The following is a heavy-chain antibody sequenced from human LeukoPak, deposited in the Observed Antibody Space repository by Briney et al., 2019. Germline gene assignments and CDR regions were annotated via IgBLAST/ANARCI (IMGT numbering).Heavy chain of an antibody. CDR2: IKQDGSEK. Sequence: GGSLRLSCAASGFTFSSYWMSWVRQAPGKGLEWVANIKQDGSEKYYVDSVKGRFTISRDNAKNSLYLQMNSLRAEDTAVYYCARSHCTYYDFWSGNIIPPYGMDVWGQGTTVTVSS. J-gene: IGHJ6*02. V-gene: IGHV3-7*01. CDR1: GFTFSSYW. D-gene: IGHD3-3*01. CDR3: ARSHCTYYDFWSGNIIPPYGMDV.